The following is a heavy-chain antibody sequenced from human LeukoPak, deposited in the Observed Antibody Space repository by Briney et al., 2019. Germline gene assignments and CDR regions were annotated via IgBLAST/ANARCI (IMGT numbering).Heavy chain of an antibody. CDR1: EFTFSNYW. CDR3: ARDWTDVNGVGRALDY. D-gene: IGHD3/OR15-3a*01. V-gene: IGHV3-7*01. Sequence: GGSLRLSCVASEFTFSNYWMSWVRQAPGKGLEWVANIKGDGSEKKYVDSVEGRFTISRDSAKNSLYLQMNSLRAEDTALYYCARDWTDVNGVGRALDYWGQGTLVTVSS. CDR2: IKGDGSEK. J-gene: IGHJ4*02.